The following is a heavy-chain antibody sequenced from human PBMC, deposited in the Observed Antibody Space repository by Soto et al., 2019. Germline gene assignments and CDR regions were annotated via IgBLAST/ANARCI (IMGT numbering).Heavy chain of an antibody. CDR2: IYYSGST. D-gene: IGHD7-27*01. J-gene: IGHJ4*02. CDR3: ARSNWYSEY. CDR1: GGSISSYY. V-gene: IGHV4-59*01. Sequence: SETLSLTCTVSGGSISSYYWSWIRQPPGKGLEWIGYIYYSGSTNYNPSPKSRVTISVDTSKNQFSLNLTSLTAADTAMYYCARSNWYSEYWGQGTLVTVSS.